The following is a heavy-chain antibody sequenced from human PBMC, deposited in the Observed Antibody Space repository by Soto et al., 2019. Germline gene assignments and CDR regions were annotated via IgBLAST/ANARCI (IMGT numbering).Heavy chain of an antibody. CDR1: VGSFTSNNW. V-gene: IGHV4-4*02. D-gene: IGHD1-7*01. Sequence: SETLSLTCAFSVGSFTSNNWWTWVRQPPGQGLEWIGEIYRTGSTNYNPSLKSRVTISLDKSENQFSLKVTSLTAADTAVYYCASRDQGTSVDYWGQGTLVSVS. CDR3: ASRDQGTSVDY. CDR2: IYRTGST. J-gene: IGHJ4*02.